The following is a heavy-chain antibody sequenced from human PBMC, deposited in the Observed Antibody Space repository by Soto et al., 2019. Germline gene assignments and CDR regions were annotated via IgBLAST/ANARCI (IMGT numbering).Heavy chain of an antibody. V-gene: IGHV3-23*01. CDR3: AKGGGVVTAIPFDY. Sequence: GGSLRLSCAASGFTFGTYGMSWVRHAPGKGLEWCSGISGSGGITYDSDSVKGRFTISRDNSKNTLYLQMSSPRAEDTAVYYCAKGGGVVTAIPFDYWGQGTLVTVSS. CDR1: GFTFGTYG. CDR2: ISGSGGIT. J-gene: IGHJ4*02. D-gene: IGHD2-21*02.